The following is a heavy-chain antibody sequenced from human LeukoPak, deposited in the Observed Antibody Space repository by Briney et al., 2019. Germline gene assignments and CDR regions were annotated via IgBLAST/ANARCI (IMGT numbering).Heavy chain of an antibody. CDR2: MKSNNGHT. J-gene: IGHJ4*02. D-gene: IGHD7-27*01. Sequence: ASVKVSCKASGYTFTSFDFNWVRQASGQGLEWMGWMKSNNGHTGYAQKFQGRVTMTRDTSISTAYMELSSLTFEDTAVYYCARGPPNWGMVGYWGQGTLVTVSS. CDR1: GYTFTSFD. V-gene: IGHV1-8*01. CDR3: ARGPPNWGMVGY.